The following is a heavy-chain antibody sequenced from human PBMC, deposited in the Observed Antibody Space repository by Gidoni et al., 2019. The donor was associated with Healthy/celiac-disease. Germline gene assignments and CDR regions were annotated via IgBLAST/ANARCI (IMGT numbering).Heavy chain of an antibody. CDR1: GGSISSYY. V-gene: IGHV4-59*01. D-gene: IGHD3-9*01. CDR3: ARDHYDILTGEHCFDY. Sequence: QVQLQESGPGLVKPSETLSLTCTVSGGSISSYYRSWIRQPPGKGLEWIGYIYYSGSTNYNPSLKSRVTISVDTSKNQFSLKLSSVTAADAAVYYCARDHYDILTGEHCFDYWGQGTLVTVSS. CDR2: IYYSGST. J-gene: IGHJ4*02.